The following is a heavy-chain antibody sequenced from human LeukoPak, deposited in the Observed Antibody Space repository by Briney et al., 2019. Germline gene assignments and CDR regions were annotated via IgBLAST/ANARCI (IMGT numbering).Heavy chain of an antibody. Sequence: GGSLRLSCEASGFTFSSDWMGWVRQAPGKGLEWVANINEDGSDTYHVDSVKGRFTISRSNAKKSLFLQMNSLRVEDTALYYCVRWGVTAGMQDWGQGTLITVS. V-gene: IGHV3-7*01. CDR2: INEDGSDT. CDR3: VRWGVTAGMQD. J-gene: IGHJ1*01. CDR1: GFTFSSDW. D-gene: IGHD6-19*01.